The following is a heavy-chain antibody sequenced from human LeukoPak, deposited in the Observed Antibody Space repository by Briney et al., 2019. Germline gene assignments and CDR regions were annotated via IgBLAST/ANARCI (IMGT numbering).Heavy chain of an antibody. Sequence: ASVKVSCKVSGYTFSEVSMHWVRQSPTEGLEWMGGFNFEDGETIYAEKFQGRVSMIEDKSTDTAYMELTSLRSEDTAVYYCARDLGVGNYYGSGSYYNSWGQGTLVTVSS. J-gene: IGHJ4*02. D-gene: IGHD3-10*01. CDR2: FNFEDGET. CDR3: ARDLGVGNYYGSGSYYNS. V-gene: IGHV1-24*01. CDR1: GYTFSEVS.